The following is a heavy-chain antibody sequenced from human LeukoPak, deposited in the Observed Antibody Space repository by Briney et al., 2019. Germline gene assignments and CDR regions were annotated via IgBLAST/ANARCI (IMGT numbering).Heavy chain of an antibody. V-gene: IGHV3-66*01. CDR3: AKAGGGYGCYYYYMDV. CDR1: GFTVSSKY. D-gene: IGHD5-12*01. J-gene: IGHJ6*03. Sequence: GGSLRLSCAASGFTVSSKYMSWVRQAPGKGLEWVSVIYPGGVTYYADSVKGRFTISRDNSKNTLYLQMNSLRAEDTAVYYCAKAGGGYGCYYYYMDVWGKGTTVTVSS. CDR2: IYPGGVT.